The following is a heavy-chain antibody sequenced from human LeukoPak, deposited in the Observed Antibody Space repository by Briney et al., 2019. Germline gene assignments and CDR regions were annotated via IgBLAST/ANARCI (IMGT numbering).Heavy chain of an antibody. Sequence: GESLKISCKGSGYSFTSYWIGWVRQMPGKGLEWMGIIYAGDSDTRYSPSFQGQVTISADKSISTAYLQWSSLKASDTAMYYCARHLSNYYDSSGYYFAFDIWGQGTMVTVSS. CDR1: GYSFTSYW. CDR2: IYAGDSDT. J-gene: IGHJ3*02. D-gene: IGHD3-22*01. V-gene: IGHV5-51*01. CDR3: ARHLSNYYDSSGYYFAFDI.